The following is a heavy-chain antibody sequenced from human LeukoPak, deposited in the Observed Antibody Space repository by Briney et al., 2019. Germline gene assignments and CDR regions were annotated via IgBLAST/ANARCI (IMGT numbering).Heavy chain of an antibody. Sequence: GGSLRLSCGVSGFTFNCYSMNWVRQAPGKGLEWVSAISGSGDSTYYADSVKGRFTISRDNSKNTLYLQMNSLRAEDTAVYYCGVDIVVVPAAPNCFDRWGQGTLVTASS. CDR1: GFTFNCYS. CDR3: GVDIVVVPAAPNCFDR. J-gene: IGHJ5*02. V-gene: IGHV3-23*01. CDR2: ISGSGDST. D-gene: IGHD2-2*01.